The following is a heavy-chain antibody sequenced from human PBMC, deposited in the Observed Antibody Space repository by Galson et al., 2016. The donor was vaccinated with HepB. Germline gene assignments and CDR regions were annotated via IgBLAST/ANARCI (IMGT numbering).Heavy chain of an antibody. V-gene: IGHV3-7*03. J-gene: IGHJ2*01. CDR3: ARDQGYSGSYLRYFDL. CDR2: IKQDGSEK. CDR1: GFTFSSHW. D-gene: IGHD1-26*01. Sequence: SLRLSCAASGFTFSSHWMTWVRQAPGKGVDWVANIKQDGSEKYYVDSVKGRFTISRANAENSLYLQMNSLRAKDTAVYYCARDQGYSGSYLRYFDLWGRGTLVTVSS.